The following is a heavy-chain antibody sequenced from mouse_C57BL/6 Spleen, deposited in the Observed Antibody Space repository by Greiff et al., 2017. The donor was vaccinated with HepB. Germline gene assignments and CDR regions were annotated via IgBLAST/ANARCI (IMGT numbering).Heavy chain of an antibody. CDR3: ARGQLTTVVATGAMDY. CDR2: IYPGDGDT. Sequence: QVQLQQSGAELVKPGASVKISCKASGYAFSSYWMNWVKQRPGKGLEWIGQIYPGDGDTNYNGKFKGKATLTADKSSSTAYMQLSSLTSEDSAVYFCARGQLTTVVATGAMDYWGQGTSVTVSS. CDR1: GYAFSSYW. D-gene: IGHD1-1*01. J-gene: IGHJ4*01. V-gene: IGHV1-80*01.